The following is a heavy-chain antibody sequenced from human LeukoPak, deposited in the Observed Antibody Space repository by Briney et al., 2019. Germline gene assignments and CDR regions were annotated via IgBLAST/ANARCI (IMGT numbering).Heavy chain of an antibody. Sequence: PGGSLRLSCAASGFTFSSYWMHWVRQAPGKGLGWVSRINSDGSSTSYADSVKGRFTISRDNAKNTLYLQMNSLRAEDTAVYYCARTLRRLAGGGSFDYWGQGTLVTVSS. CDR1: GFTFSSYW. V-gene: IGHV3-74*01. J-gene: IGHJ4*02. D-gene: IGHD6-19*01. CDR2: INSDGSST. CDR3: ARTLRRLAGGGSFDY.